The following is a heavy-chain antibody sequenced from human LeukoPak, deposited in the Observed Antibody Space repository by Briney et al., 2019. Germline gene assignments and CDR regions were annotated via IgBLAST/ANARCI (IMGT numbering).Heavy chain of an antibody. CDR2: ISSSSSYI. Sequence: GGSLRLSCAASGFTFSSYSMNWVRQAPGKGLEWVSSISSSSSYIYYADSVKGRFTISRDNAKNSLYLQMNSLRAEDTAVYYCARGSSGTPPDYWGQGTLVTVSS. CDR1: GFTFSSYS. V-gene: IGHV3-21*01. CDR3: ARGSSGTPPDY. J-gene: IGHJ4*02. D-gene: IGHD3-22*01.